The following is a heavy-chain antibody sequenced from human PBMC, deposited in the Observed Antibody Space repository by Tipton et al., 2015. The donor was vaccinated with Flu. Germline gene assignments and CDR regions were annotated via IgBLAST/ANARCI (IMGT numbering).Heavy chain of an antibody. CDR2: IYTSGST. CDR3: ARSDYGDYLDAFDI. CDR1: GGSISSSSYY. V-gene: IGHV4-61*02. Sequence: TLSLTCTVSGGSISSSSYYWSWIRQPAGKGLEWIGRIYTSGSTNYNPSLKSRVTMSVDTSKNQFSLKLSSVTAADTAVYYCARSDYGDYLDAFDIWGQGTMVTVSS. J-gene: IGHJ3*02. D-gene: IGHD4-17*01.